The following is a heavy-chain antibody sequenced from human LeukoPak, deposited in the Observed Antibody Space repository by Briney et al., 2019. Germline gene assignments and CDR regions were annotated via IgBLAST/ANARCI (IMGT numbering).Heavy chain of an antibody. CDR3: ARTPVVPAAMNWYYYYMDV. J-gene: IGHJ6*03. V-gene: IGHV3-7*01. Sequence: GGSLRLSCAASGFTFSSYWMSWVRQAPGKGLEWVANIKQDGSEKYYVDSVKGRFTISRDNAKNSLYLQMNSLRAEDTAVYYCARTPVVPAAMNWYYYYMDVWGKGTTVTVSS. D-gene: IGHD2-2*01. CDR1: GFTFSSYW. CDR2: IKQDGSEK.